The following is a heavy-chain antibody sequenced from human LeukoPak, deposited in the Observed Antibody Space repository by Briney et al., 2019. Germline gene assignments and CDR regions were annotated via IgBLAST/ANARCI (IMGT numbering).Heavy chain of an antibody. CDR3: ARGLQQLAHYYYYYYMDV. CDR1: GFTFSTYE. D-gene: IGHD6-13*01. V-gene: IGHV3-48*03. Sequence: GGSLRLSCAASGFTFSTYEMTWVRQSPGKGLEWVSYISSSGSTIYYADSVKGRFTISRDNAKNSLYLQMNSLRAEDTAVYYCARGLQQLAHYYYYYYMDVWGKGTTVTISS. CDR2: ISSSGSTI. J-gene: IGHJ6*03.